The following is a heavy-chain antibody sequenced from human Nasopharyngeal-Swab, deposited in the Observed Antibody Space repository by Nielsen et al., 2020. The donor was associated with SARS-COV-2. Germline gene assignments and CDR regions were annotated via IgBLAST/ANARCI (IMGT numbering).Heavy chain of an antibody. V-gene: IGHV3-53*04. Sequence: GGSLRRSGAASGFTVSSNYMSWVRQAPGKGLEWVSVIYSGGSTYYADSVKGRFTISRHNSKNTLYLQMNSLRAEDTAVYYCARVSPANYDILTGYYPSHFDYWGQGTLVTVSS. J-gene: IGHJ4*02. CDR3: ARVSPANYDILTGYYPSHFDY. CDR1: GFTVSSNY. CDR2: IYSGGST. D-gene: IGHD3-9*01.